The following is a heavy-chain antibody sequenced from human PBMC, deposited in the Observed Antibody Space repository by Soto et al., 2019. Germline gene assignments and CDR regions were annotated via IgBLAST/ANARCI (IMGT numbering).Heavy chain of an antibody. D-gene: IGHD3-22*01. CDR2: IYYSGST. V-gene: IGHV4-30-4*01. J-gene: IGHJ3*02. Sequence: QVQLQESGPGLVKSSQTLSLTCTVSGGSISSGDYYWSWIRQPPGKGLEWIGYIYYSGSTYYNPSLKSRVTISVDTSKNQFSLKLSSVTAADTAVYYCARGGGYYDSSGSDAFDIWGQGTMVTVSS. CDR1: GGSISSGDYY. CDR3: ARGGGYYDSSGSDAFDI.